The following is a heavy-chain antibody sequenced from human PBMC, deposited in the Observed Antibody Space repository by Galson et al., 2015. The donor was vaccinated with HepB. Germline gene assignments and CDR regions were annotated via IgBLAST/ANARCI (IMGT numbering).Heavy chain of an antibody. CDR3: ARRGEYFDN. J-gene: IGHJ4*02. D-gene: IGHD2-21*01. Sequence: ETLSLTCPVSGVSINNYYWRWLRQPPGKGLEWIGYISYSGSTNYNPSLKSRVTISVDTSKNQFSLKLNSVTAADTAVYYCARRGEYFDNWGQGALVTVSS. CDR1: GVSINNYY. CDR2: ISYSGST. V-gene: IGHV4-59*01.